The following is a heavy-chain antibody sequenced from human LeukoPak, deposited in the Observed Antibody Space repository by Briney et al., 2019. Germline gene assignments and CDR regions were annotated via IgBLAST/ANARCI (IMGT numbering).Heavy chain of an antibody. CDR1: GDSVSSNSAA. V-gene: IGHV6-1*01. J-gene: IGHJ3*02. Sequence: QTLSLTCAISGDSVSSNSAACSWVRQSPSRGLEWLVRPYYRPKGYNDYAISVQSRLPITPDTSKHQFSLQLNSVTPEDTAVYYCARRTTMVRGVIIGDNDAFEIWGQGKMVTVSS. D-gene: IGHD3-10*01. CDR2: PYYRPKGYN. CDR3: ARRTTMVRGVIIGDNDAFEI.